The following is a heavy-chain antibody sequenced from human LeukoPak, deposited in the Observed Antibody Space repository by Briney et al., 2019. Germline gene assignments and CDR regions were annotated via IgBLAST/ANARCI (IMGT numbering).Heavy chain of an antibody. D-gene: IGHD5-24*01. Sequence: ASVKVSCKASGYTFTSYDINWVRQAAGQGREWMGWMNPNSGNTGYAQKFQGRVTMTRNTSISTAYMELSSLRSEDTAVYYCARDLPSYEMATSFDYWGQGTLVTVSS. CDR2: MNPNSGNT. J-gene: IGHJ4*02. CDR1: GYTFTSYD. CDR3: ARDLPSYEMATSFDY. V-gene: IGHV1-8*01.